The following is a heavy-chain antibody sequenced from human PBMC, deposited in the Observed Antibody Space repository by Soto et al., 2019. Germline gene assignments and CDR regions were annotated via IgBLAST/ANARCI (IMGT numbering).Heavy chain of an antibody. V-gene: IGHV4-34*01. CDR1: GASFSAYS. Sequence: ETLALSCCVYGASFSAYSWAWLRQSPGKGLEWIGEITHGGSTDYNPALKSRLVMSVDTSKNQFSLRVTSVTAADAAVYFCARDRFDSWSHIYYGLDVWGQGTKVTVSS. CDR3: ARDRFDSWSHIYYGLDV. CDR2: ITHGGST. J-gene: IGHJ6*02. D-gene: IGHD3-3*01.